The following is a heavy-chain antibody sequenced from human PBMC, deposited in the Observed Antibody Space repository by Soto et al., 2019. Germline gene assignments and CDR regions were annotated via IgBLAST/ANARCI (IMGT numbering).Heavy chain of an antibody. J-gene: IGHJ4*02. CDR3: ARTGEYSSTVYDY. V-gene: IGHV4-4*02. CDR1: GGSISISNW. D-gene: IGHD6-6*01. CDR2: IYHSGST. Sequence: QVQLQESGPGLVKPSGTLSLTCAVSGGSISISNWWSWVRQPPGKGLEWIGEIYHSGSTNYNPSLTSRVTISVDKSKNQFSLKLRSVTAADTAVYYCARTGEYSSTVYDYWGQGTLVTVSS.